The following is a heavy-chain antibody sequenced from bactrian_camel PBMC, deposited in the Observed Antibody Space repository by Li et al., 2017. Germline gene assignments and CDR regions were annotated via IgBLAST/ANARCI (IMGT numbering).Heavy chain of an antibody. V-gene: IGHV3S6*01. Sequence: VQLVESGGGLVQPGESLRLSCVASGITFSRHDMSWVRQAPGKEVEWVAGITSLPSLFRAASYADSVKGRFTISQDNAKNTLHLQMNSLKPEDTAMYYCAAADTRSLQLWLRSLNRPDEYAYWGQGTQVTVS. J-gene: IGHJ4*01. CDR2: ITSLPSLFRAA. CDR3: AAADTRSLQLWLRSLNRPDEYAY. CDR1: GITFSRHD. D-gene: IGHD2*01.